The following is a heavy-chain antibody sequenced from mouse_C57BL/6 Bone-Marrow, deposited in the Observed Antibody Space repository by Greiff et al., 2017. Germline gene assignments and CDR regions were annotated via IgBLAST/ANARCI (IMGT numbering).Heavy chain of an antibody. V-gene: IGHV1-18*01. J-gene: IGHJ3*01. CDR1: GYTFTDYN. D-gene: IGHD2-1*01. CDR3: ARRAFSCGNAWFAY. Sequence: EVQLQQSGPELVKPGASVKIPCKASGYTFTDYNMDWVQQTPGKSLEWIGEINPNNGGTIYNQKFKGKATLTVDKSSSKAYMELRSLTSEDTAVYCCARRAFSCGNAWFAYWGQGTRVTVSA. CDR2: INPNNGGT.